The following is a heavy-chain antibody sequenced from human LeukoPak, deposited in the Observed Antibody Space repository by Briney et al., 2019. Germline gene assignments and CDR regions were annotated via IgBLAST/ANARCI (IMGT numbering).Heavy chain of an antibody. J-gene: IGHJ3*02. CDR2: MNPNSGNT. CDR1: GYTFTSYD. V-gene: IGHV1-8*03. CDR3: ARGLDTAMGDAFDI. Sequence: ASVKVSCKASGYTFTSYDINWVRQATGQGLEWMGWMNPNSGNTGYAQKFQGRVTITRNTSISTAYMELSSLRSEDTAMYYCARGLDTAMGDAFDIWGQGTMVTVSS. D-gene: IGHD5-18*01.